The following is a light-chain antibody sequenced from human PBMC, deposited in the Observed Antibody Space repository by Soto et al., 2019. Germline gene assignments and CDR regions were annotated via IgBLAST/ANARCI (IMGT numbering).Light chain of an antibody. CDR2: GTS. Sequence: EIVMTQSPATLSVSPGEGATLSCRASQSVSTHLAWYQQIPGQAPRLLIYGTSTRAAGIPARFSGRGSGTEFTFTISSLQPEDIATYYCQQYDNLITFGQGTRLEI. CDR1: QSVSTH. J-gene: IGKJ5*01. V-gene: IGKV3-15*01. CDR3: QQYDNLIT.